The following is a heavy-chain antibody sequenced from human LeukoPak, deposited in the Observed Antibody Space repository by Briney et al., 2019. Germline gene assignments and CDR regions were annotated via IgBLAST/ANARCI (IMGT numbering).Heavy chain of an antibody. Sequence: ASVKVSCKASGGTFSSYAISWVRQAPGQGLEWMGGIIPIFGTANYAQKFQGRVTITTDESTSTAYMELSSLRSEDTAVYYCARGPLRRIWYDSSGYPADYWGQGTLVTVSS. J-gene: IGHJ4*02. CDR1: GGTFSSYA. D-gene: IGHD3-22*01. V-gene: IGHV1-69*05. CDR3: ARGPLRRIWYDSSGYPADY. CDR2: IIPIFGTA.